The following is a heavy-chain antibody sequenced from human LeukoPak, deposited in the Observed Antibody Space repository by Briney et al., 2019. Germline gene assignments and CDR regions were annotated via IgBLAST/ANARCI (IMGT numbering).Heavy chain of an antibody. V-gene: IGHV3-9*01. CDR3: AKDIYSGSYYLRGAFDI. D-gene: IGHD1-26*01. J-gene: IGHJ3*02. CDR1: GFTFDDYI. CDR2: ISWNSGSI. Sequence: PGGSLRLSCAASGFTFDDYIMHWARQAPGKGLEWVSGISWNSGSIVYADSVKGRFTISRDNAKNSLYLQMNSLRAEDTALYYCAKDIYSGSYYLRGAFDIWGQGTMVTVSS.